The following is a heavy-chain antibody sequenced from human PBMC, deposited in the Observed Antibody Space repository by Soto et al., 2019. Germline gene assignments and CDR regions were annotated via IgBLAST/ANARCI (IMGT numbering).Heavy chain of an antibody. D-gene: IGHD1-20*01. J-gene: IGHJ4*02. CDR3: ARGTRALITSFFAY. CDR2: VHDSGST. CDR1: GDAISNYY. V-gene: IGHV4-59*01. Sequence: SETLSLTCSVSGDAISNYYWSWIQQTPGKGLEWIGCVHDSGSTDYNPSLKGRVTMSLHTSKSQFSLNLSSVTAADSATYYCARGTRALITSFFAYWGQGIPVTVSS.